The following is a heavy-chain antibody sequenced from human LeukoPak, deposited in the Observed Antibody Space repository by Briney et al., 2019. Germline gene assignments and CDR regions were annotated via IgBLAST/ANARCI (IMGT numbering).Heavy chain of an antibody. CDR3: ARAEKAVTGTLDS. V-gene: IGHV4-59*01. Sequence: SETLSLTCTVSGDSISNYYWSWIRQSPGKELEWIGYMYNRGSTIYNPSLKSRVTISTDTSKNQFSLRLTSVTAADTAVYYCARAEKAVTGTLDSWGQGPLITVSS. CDR1: GDSISNYY. D-gene: IGHD6-19*01. CDR2: MYNRGST. J-gene: IGHJ4*02.